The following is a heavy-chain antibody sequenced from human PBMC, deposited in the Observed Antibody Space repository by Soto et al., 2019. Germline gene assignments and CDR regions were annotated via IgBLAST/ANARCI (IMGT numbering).Heavy chain of an antibody. J-gene: IGHJ4*02. V-gene: IGHV1-58*01. D-gene: IGHD3-10*01. CDR1: GFTFTSSA. Sequence: SVKVSCKASGFTFTSSAVQWVRQARGQRLEWIGWIVVGSGNTNYAQKFQERVTITRDMSTSTAYMELSSLRSEDTAVYYCAADPGALPPYNYYGSGGYYTPLGYWGQGTLVTVSS. CDR2: IVVGSGNT. CDR3: AADPGALPPYNYYGSGGYYTPLGY.